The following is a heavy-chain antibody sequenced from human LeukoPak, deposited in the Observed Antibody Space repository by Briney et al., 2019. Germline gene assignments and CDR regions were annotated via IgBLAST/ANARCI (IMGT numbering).Heavy chain of an antibody. J-gene: IGHJ6*03. V-gene: IGHV3-30*03. CDR3: ARDRASDTMVRGVIYYYYMDV. CDR2: ISYDGGNK. D-gene: IGHD3-10*01. CDR1: GFTFSSYG. Sequence: GGSLRLSCAASGFTFSSYGMHWVRQAPGKGLEWVAVISYDGGNKYYTDSVKGRFTISRDNAKNSLYLQMNSLRAEDTAVYYCARDRASDTMVRGVIYYYYMDVWGKGTTVTVSS.